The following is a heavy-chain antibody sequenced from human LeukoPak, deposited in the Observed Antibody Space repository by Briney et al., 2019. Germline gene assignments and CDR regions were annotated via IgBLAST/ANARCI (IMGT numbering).Heavy chain of an antibody. CDR2: ISSGGYT. V-gene: IGHV3-23*01. CDR1: GFTFSSYG. J-gene: IGHJ4*02. D-gene: IGHD3-22*01. Sequence: GGTLRLSCAASGFTFSSYGMSWVRQAPGKALEWVSGISSGGYTYYAESVKGRFTISRDNSKSTLYVQMNSLRAEDTAVYYCAKGTYYYDSSGYYGGYYFDYWGQGTLVTVSS. CDR3: AKGTYYYDSSGYYGGYYFDY.